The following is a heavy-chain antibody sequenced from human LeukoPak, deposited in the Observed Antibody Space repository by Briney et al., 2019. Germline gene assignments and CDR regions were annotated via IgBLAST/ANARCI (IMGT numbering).Heavy chain of an antibody. CDR2: ISSSSSYT. J-gene: IGHJ4*02. CDR1: GFTFSSYS. V-gene: IGHV3-21*01. D-gene: IGHD2-2*01. CDR3: AISGGDIVVVPSASGYFDY. Sequence: GGSLRLSCAASGFTFSSYSMNWVRQAPGKGLEWVSSISSSSSYTYYADSVKGRFTISRDNAKNSLYLQMNSLRAEDTAVYYCAISGGDIVVVPSASGYFDYWGQGTLVTVSS.